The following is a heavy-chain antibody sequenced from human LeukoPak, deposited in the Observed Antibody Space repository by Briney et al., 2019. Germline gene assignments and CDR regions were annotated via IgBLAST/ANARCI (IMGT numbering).Heavy chain of an antibody. Sequence: GRSLSLSCAASGFTFSSYAMSSVCEAPGKGVEWVSAISSSGGSTYYADSVKGRFTISRDNAKNTLYLQMNGLRAEDTAVYYCARGTWATLYYYYMDVWGKGTTVTVSS. J-gene: IGHJ6*03. CDR2: ISSSGGST. V-gene: IGHV3-23*01. D-gene: IGHD5-24*01. CDR1: GFTFSSYA. CDR3: ARGTWATLYYYYMDV.